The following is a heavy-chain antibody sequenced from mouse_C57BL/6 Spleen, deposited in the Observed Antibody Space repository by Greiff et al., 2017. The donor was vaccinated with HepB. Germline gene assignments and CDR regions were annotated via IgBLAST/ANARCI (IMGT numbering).Heavy chain of an antibody. D-gene: IGHD1-1*01. CDR3: AMGTTVVARYFDV. CDR1: GYTFTDYN. Sequence: EVQLQQSGPELVKPGASVKMSCKASGYTFTDYNMHWVKQSHGKSLEWIGYINPNNGGTSYNQKFKGKATLTVNKSSSTAYMELRSLKSEDSAVYYCAMGTTVVARYFDVWGTGTTVTVSS. J-gene: IGHJ1*03. V-gene: IGHV1-22*01. CDR2: INPNNGGT.